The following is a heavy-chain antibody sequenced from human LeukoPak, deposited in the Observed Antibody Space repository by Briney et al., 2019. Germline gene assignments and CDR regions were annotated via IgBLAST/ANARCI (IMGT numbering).Heavy chain of an antibody. CDR3: ARDTMVRGVTPRGFDP. Sequence: PSETLSLTRAVYGGSFSGDFWSWIRQSAGKGLEWIGEINHGGSTTYNPSLQSRVTMSVDTSKNQFSLKLSSVTAADTAVYYCARDTMVRGVTPRGFDPWGQGTLVTVSS. J-gene: IGHJ5*02. V-gene: IGHV4-34*01. CDR1: GGSFSGDF. D-gene: IGHD3-10*01. CDR2: INHGGST.